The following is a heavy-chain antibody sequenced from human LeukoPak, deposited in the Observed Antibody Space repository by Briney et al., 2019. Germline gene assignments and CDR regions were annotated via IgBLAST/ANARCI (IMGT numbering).Heavy chain of an antibody. CDR1: GFTFSSYA. Sequence: GGSLRLSCAASGFTFSSYAMSWVRQAPGKGLEWVSAISGSGGSTYYADSVKGRFTISRDNSKNTLYLQMNSLRAEDTAVYYCAKDLRYSYLYYFDYWAREPWSPSPQ. V-gene: IGHV3-23*01. D-gene: IGHD5-18*01. J-gene: IGHJ4*02. CDR2: ISGSGGST. CDR3: AKDLRYSYLYYFDY.